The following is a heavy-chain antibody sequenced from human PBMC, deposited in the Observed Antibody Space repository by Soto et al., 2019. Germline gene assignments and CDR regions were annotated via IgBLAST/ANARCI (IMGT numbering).Heavy chain of an antibody. D-gene: IGHD3-16*01. CDR1: NHA. Sequence: NHAMSWVRQAPGKGPEWISTISSDGSNRHYADSVLCRFTLSRDSSRNTVNLLMNRLRVEDTASYFCVSWVSVHLDYWRPGTLVTVSS. J-gene: IGHJ1*01. CDR2: ISSDGSNR. CDR3: VSWVSVHLDY. V-gene: IGHV3-23*01.